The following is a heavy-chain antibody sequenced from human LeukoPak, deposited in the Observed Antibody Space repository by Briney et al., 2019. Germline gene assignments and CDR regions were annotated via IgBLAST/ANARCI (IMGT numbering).Heavy chain of an antibody. CDR3: AREFTIFGVVIQRYDAFDV. V-gene: IGHV3-30-3*01. J-gene: IGHJ3*01. CDR1: GFTFSHYA. CDR2: MSNDGSIK. Sequence: GGSLRLSCVTSGFTFSHYAMHWVRQAPGKGLEWVAVMSNDGSIKKYANSVKGRFTISRDNSKSMLYLQMDSLRAEDTAVYYCAREFTIFGVVIQRYDAFDVWGQGTMVTVSS. D-gene: IGHD3-3*01.